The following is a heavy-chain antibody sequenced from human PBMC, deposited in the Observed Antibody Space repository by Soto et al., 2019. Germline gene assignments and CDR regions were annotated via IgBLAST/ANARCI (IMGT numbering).Heavy chain of an antibody. Sequence: FTSYCISWVRQMPGKGLEWMGRIDPSDSYTNYSPSFQGHVTISADKSISTAYLQWGSLKASDTAMYYCASSRYYDSSGYLVDAFDIWGQGTMVTVSS. CDR1: FTSYC. D-gene: IGHD3-22*01. J-gene: IGHJ3*02. V-gene: IGHV5-10-1*01. CDR3: ASSRYYDSSGYLVDAFDI. CDR2: IDPSDSYT.